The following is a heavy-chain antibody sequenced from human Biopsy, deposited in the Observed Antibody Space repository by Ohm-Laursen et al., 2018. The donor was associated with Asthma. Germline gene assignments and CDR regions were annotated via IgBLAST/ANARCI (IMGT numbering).Heavy chain of an antibody. D-gene: IGHD3-3*01. J-gene: IGHJ4*02. CDR2: IYYSGST. Sequence: VTLSLTCTVSGGSISSGSYYWSWIRQPPGKGLEWIGYIYYSGSTNYNPSLKSRVTISVDTSKNQFSLKLSSVTAADTAVYYCARVTRIAIIGVGGIQDYWGQGTLVTVSS. CDR1: GGSISSGSYY. V-gene: IGHV4-61*01. CDR3: ARVTRIAIIGVGGIQDY.